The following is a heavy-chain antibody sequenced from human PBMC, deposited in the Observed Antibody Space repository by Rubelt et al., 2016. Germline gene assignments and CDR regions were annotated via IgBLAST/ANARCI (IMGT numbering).Heavy chain of an antibody. D-gene: IGHD3-16*01. V-gene: IGHV4-61*05. CDR1: GGSISSSSYY. CDR3: ARLGGGDYFDY. CDR2: IYYSGST. J-gene: IGHJ4*02. Sequence: QLQLQESGPGLVKPSETLSLTCTVSGGSISSSSYYWGWIRQPPGKGLEWIGYIYYSGSTNYNPSLKSRVTISVDTSKNQLSLKLSSVNAADTAVYYCARLGGGDYFDYWGQGTLVTVSS.